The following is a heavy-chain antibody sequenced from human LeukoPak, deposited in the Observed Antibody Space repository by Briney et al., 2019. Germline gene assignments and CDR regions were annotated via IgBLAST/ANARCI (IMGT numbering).Heavy chain of an antibody. CDR2: ISYSGST. V-gene: IGHV4-39*07. Sequence: SETLSLTCTVSGGSITTNNYYWGWIRQPPGKGLEWIGMISYSGSTYYNPSLKSRVTISRETSKNQFSLKLSSVTAADTAVYYCARGPYYDILTGYWGLFDYWGQGTLVTVSS. D-gene: IGHD3-9*01. J-gene: IGHJ4*02. CDR3: ARGPYYDILTGYWGLFDY. CDR1: GGSITTNNYY.